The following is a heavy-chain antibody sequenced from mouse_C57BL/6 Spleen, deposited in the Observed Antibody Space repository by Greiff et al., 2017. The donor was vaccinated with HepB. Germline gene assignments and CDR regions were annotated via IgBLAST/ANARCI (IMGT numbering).Heavy chain of an antibody. D-gene: IGHD2-2*01. CDR1: GYAFSSSW. CDR3: ARKGLDYAMDY. J-gene: IGHJ4*01. Sequence: VQLQESGPELVKPGASVKISCKASGYAFSSSWMNWVKQRPGKGLEWIGRIYPGDGDTNYNGKFKGKATLTADKSSSTAYMQLSSLTSEDSAVYFCARKGLDYAMDYWGQGTSVTVSS. V-gene: IGHV1-82*01. CDR2: IYPGDGDT.